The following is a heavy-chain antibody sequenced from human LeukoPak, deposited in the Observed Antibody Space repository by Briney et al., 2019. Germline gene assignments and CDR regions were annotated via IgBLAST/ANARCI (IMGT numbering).Heavy chain of an antibody. J-gene: IGHJ4*02. CDR1: GFPFSTYD. D-gene: IGHD3-10*01. Sequence: PGRSLRLSCAASGFPFSTYDMHWVRQAPDKGRQWVAVISSDGYRTDYPDSVRGRFTIPRDNFKNTVDLQMISVTAEDTAMYFCAKGLGTGSVLARPLHYWGQGTLVTVSS. V-gene: IGHV3-30*18. CDR3: AKGLGTGSVLARPLHY. CDR2: ISSDGYRT.